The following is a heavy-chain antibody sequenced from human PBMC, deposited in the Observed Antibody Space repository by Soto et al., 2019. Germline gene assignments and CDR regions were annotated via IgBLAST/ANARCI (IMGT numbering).Heavy chain of an antibody. J-gene: IGHJ4*02. D-gene: IGHD6-19*01. CDR1: SASIISEQR. Sequence: QMQLQESGTGLVKPSETLSLTCAVSSASIISEQRWSWVRQPPGKGLEWIGEIHHSGSTNNNPSLRSRVTMSVDKSKTQFSLSLNSVTAEDTAVYYCARSFGWYAIDQWGQGPLVIVSS. CDR2: IHHSGST. CDR3: ARSFGWYAIDQ. V-gene: IGHV4-4*02.